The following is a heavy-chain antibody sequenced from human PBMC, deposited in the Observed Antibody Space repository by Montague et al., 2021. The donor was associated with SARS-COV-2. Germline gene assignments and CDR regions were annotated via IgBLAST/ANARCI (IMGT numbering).Heavy chain of an antibody. J-gene: IGHJ3*02. Sequence: SETLSLTCTVSGGSITGYYWSWLRRSPGKGLEWIAYIYDGGAVNYNPSLGSRVTISTDTSKSQLSLKVNSVTAADTAVYYCVRDHPYVGPRDAYDIWGQGTVVTVSS. CDR3: VRDHPYVGPRDAYDI. CDR2: IYDGGAV. V-gene: IGHV4-59*01. D-gene: IGHD1-26*01. CDR1: GGSITGYY.